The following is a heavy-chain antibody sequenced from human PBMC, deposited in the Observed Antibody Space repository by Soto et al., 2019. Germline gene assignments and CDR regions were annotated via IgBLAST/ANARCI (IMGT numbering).Heavy chain of an antibody. Sequence: EVQLLESGGGLVQPGGSLRLSCAASGFTFSSYAMSWVRQAPGKGLEWVSAISGSGGSTYYADSVKGRFTISRDNSKNPLYLQMNSLRAEDTAVYYCAKDLSRIVEYSYGYTHYYGMDVWGQGTKVTVSS. V-gene: IGHV3-23*01. CDR3: AKDLSRIVEYSYGYTHYYGMDV. D-gene: IGHD5-18*01. CDR1: GFTFSSYA. CDR2: ISGSGGST. J-gene: IGHJ6*02.